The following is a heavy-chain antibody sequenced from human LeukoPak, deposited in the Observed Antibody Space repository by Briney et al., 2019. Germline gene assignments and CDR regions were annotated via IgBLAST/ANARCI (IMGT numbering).Heavy chain of an antibody. J-gene: IGHJ6*03. V-gene: IGHV1-2*02. CDR3: ARGSKQLPPYYYYYYMDV. Sequence: ASVKVSCKASGNTFTRYYMHWVRQAPGQGLEWMGWINPNSGGTNYAQKFQGRVTMTRDTSISTAYMELSRLRSDDTAVYYCARGSKQLPPYYYYYYMDVWGKGTTVTVSS. D-gene: IGHD6-13*01. CDR2: INPNSGGT. CDR1: GNTFTRYY.